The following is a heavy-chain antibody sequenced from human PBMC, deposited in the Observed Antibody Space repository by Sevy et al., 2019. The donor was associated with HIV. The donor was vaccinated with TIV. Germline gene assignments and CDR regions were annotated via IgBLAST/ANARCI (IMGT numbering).Heavy chain of an antibody. CDR3: AREGEYCSSTSCFYYYYYYGMDV. D-gene: IGHD2-2*01. V-gene: IGHV3-21*01. CDR2: ISSSSSYI. Sequence: GGSLRLSCAASGFTFSSYSMNWVRQAQGKGLEWVSSISSSSSYIYYADPVKGRFTISRDNAKNSLYLQMNSLRAEDTAVYYCAREGEYCSSTSCFYYYYYYGMDVWGQGTTVTVSS. J-gene: IGHJ6*02. CDR1: GFTFSSYS.